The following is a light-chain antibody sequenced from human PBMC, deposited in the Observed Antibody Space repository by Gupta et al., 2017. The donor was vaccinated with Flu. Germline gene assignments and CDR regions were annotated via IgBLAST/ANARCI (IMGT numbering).Light chain of an antibody. CDR1: QSISSY. Sequence: DIQMTQSPSSLSASVGDRVTITCRASQSISSYLNWYQQKPGKAPKLLIYAASSWQSGVPSRLSGSGSGTDFTLTISSRQHEDFATYYGQQRYSTPSTFGKGTKLEIK. V-gene: IGKV1-39*01. CDR2: AAS. CDR3: QQRYSTPST. J-gene: IGKJ2*01.